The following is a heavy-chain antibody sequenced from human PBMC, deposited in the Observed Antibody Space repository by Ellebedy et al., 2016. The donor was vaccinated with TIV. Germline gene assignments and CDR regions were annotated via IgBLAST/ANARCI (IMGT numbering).Heavy chain of an antibody. CDR3: VRCCSSGSCYYYYGMDV. CDR2: IYSGGNT. Sequence: GESLKISCAASGFTVSSNYMSWLRQAPGRGLEWVSVIYSGGNTYYADSVKGRFTISRDNAKNSLYLQMNSLTDEDTAVYYCVRCCSSGSCYYYYGMDVWGQGTTVTVSS. CDR1: GFTVSSNY. V-gene: IGHV3-53*01. D-gene: IGHD6-19*01. J-gene: IGHJ6*02.